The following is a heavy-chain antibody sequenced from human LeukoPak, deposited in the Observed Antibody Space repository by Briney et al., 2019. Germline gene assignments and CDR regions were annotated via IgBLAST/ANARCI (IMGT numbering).Heavy chain of an antibody. J-gene: IGHJ4*02. D-gene: IGHD3-16*02. V-gene: IGHV4-39*01. CDR2: IYYSGIT. Sequence: PSETLSLXCTVSGGSISSSSYYWGWIRQPPGKGLEWIGSIYYSGITYYNPSLKSRVTISVDTSKNQFSLKLSSVTAADTAVYYCARRIMITFGGVIAQDYWGQGTLVTVSS. CDR1: GGSISSSSYY. CDR3: ARRIMITFGGVIAQDY.